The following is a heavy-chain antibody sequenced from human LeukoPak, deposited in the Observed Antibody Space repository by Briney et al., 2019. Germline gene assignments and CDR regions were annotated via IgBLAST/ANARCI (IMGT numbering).Heavy chain of an antibody. CDR1: GHTFSSYG. D-gene: IGHD3-16*02. CDR3: VKDLDYIWGSYRSHAFDI. CDR2: ISGSGGST. J-gene: IGHJ3*02. V-gene: IGHV3-23*01. Sequence: GGSLRLSCAASGHTFSSYGMSWVRQAPGKGLECVSGISGSGGSTYYADSVEGRFTISRDNSKNTLYLQMHSLRAEDTAVYCCVKDLDYIWGSYRSHAFDIWGQGTMVTVSS.